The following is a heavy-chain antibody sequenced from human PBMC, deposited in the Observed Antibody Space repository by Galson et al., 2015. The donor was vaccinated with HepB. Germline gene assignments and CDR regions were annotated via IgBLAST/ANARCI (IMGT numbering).Heavy chain of an antibody. D-gene: IGHD4-23*01. CDR1: GFTFSNYN. Sequence: SLRLSCAASGFTFSNYNMHWVRQAPGKGLEWVSIISGTGGIIFYADSVKGRFTISRDNSKNTLYLQMNSLRAEDTAVYYCAKKPWTVVGNNFLDPWGQGTLVTVSS. V-gene: IGHV3-23*01. CDR2: ISGTGGII. CDR3: AKKPWTVVGNNFLDP. J-gene: IGHJ5*02.